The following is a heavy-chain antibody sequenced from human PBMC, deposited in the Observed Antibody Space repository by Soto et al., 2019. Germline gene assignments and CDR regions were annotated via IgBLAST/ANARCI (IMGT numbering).Heavy chain of an antibody. CDR3: AGTIDYAILTGFFGY. D-gene: IGHD3-9*01. CDR2: IYNIGST. CDR1: GGSISSYD. J-gene: IGHJ4*02. V-gene: IGHV4-59*06. Sequence: PSETLSLTCTVSGGSISSYDWCWFRQHPGMSREWIGYIYNIGSTYYSTSLTGPVTISVHTSKNHFSLKLSSVTAADTAVYYCAGTIDYAILTGFFGYWGQGTLVTVSS.